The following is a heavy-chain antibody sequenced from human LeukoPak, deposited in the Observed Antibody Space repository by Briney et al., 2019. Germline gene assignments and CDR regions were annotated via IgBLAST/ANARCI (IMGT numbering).Heavy chain of an antibody. J-gene: IGHJ3*02. CDR1: GYSFTSYW. V-gene: IGHV5-51*01. Sequence: GESLKISCKGAGYSFTSYWIGWVRQMPGKGLERMGIIYPGDSDTRYSPSFQGQVTISADKSISTAYLQWSSLKASDTAMYYCARHRRSITIFGPPYDAFDIWGQGTMVTVSS. CDR3: ARHRRSITIFGPPYDAFDI. CDR2: IYPGDSDT. D-gene: IGHD3-3*01.